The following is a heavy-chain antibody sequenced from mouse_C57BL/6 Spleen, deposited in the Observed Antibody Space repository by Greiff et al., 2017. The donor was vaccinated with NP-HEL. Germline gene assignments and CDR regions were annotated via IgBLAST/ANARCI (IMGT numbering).Heavy chain of an antibody. CDR3: ARPTAQATYWFAY. Sequence: EVQLVESGGGLVKPGGSLKLSCAASGFTFSDYGMHWVRQAPEKGLEWVAYISSGSSTIYYADTVKGRFTISRDNAKNTLFLQMTSLRSEDTAMYYCARPTAQATYWFAYWGQGTLVTVSA. CDR1: GFTFSDYG. D-gene: IGHD3-2*02. J-gene: IGHJ3*01. V-gene: IGHV5-17*01. CDR2: ISSGSSTI.